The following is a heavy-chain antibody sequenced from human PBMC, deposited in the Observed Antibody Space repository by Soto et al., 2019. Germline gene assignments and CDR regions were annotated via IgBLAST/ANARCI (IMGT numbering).Heavy chain of an antibody. CDR3: ARHVAVAGNMTARADC. J-gene: IGHJ4*02. CDR1: GYSFTSYW. D-gene: IGHD6-19*01. V-gene: IGHV5-51*01. CDR2: IYPGDSYT. Sequence: PVESLKISCKGSGYSFTSYWIGWVRQIPWKGLEWMGIIYPGDSYTRYSPSFQGQVTISADKSISTAYLQWSSLKASDTAMYYCARHVAVAGNMTARADCWGKGNMVTVSA.